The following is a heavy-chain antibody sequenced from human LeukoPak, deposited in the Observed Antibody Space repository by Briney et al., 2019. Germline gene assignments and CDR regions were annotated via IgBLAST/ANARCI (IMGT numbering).Heavy chain of an antibody. CDR3: ARGYDGSGYYYRNWYFDL. CDR2: MYTSGST. J-gene: IGHJ2*01. V-gene: IGHV4-4*07. Sequence: KSSETLSLTCTVSGGSISSYYWSWIRQPAGQGLEYIGRMYTSGSTNYNPSPKSRVTISVDTSKNQFSLKLSSVTAADTAVYYCARGYDGSGYYYRNWYFDLWGRGTLVTVSS. D-gene: IGHD3-22*01. CDR1: GGSISSYY.